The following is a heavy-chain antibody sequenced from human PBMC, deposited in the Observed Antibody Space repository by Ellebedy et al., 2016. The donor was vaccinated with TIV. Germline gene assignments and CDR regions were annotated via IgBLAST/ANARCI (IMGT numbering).Heavy chain of an antibody. D-gene: IGHD3-22*01. CDR1: GFTFTSSA. Sequence: SVKVSCXASGFTFTSSAVQWVRQARGQRLEWIGWIVVGSGNTNYAQKFQERVTITRDMSTSTAYMELSSLRSEDTAVYYCAAAAHYWYDSHRYGMDVWGQGTTVTVSS. CDR3: AAAAHYWYDSHRYGMDV. V-gene: IGHV1-58*01. J-gene: IGHJ6*02. CDR2: IVVGSGNT.